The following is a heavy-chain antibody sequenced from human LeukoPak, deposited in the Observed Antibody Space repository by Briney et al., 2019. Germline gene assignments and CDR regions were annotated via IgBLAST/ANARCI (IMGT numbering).Heavy chain of an antibody. Sequence: SETLSLTCTVSGGSISSSNYYWGWIRQPPGKGLEWIGEINHSGSTNYNPSLKSRVTISVDTSKNQFSLKLSSVTAADTAVYYCARGLWLRLSRPLDYWGQGTLVTVSS. CDR1: GGSISSSNYY. V-gene: IGHV4-39*07. J-gene: IGHJ4*02. D-gene: IGHD5-12*01. CDR2: INHSGST. CDR3: ARGLWLRLSRPLDY.